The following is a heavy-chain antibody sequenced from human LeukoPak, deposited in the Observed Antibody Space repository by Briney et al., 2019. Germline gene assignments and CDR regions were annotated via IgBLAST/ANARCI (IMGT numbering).Heavy chain of an antibody. Sequence: ASVKVSFKASGYTFTIYGISWVRQAPGQGLEWMGWISAYNGNTNYAQKLQGRVTITTDTSTSTAYMELRSLRSDDTAVYYCARDRGYCTRTNCYRGWFDPWGQGTLVTVSS. CDR1: GYTFTIYG. CDR3: ARDRGYCTRTNCYRGWFDP. V-gene: IGHV1-18*01. J-gene: IGHJ5*02. D-gene: IGHD2-2*02. CDR2: ISAYNGNT.